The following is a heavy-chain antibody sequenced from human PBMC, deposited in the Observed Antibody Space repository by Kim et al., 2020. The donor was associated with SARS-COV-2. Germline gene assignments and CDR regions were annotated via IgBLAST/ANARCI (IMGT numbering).Heavy chain of an antibody. CDR2: IYYSGST. CDR3: ASSARLADATPDAFDI. Sequence: SETLSLTCTVSGGSISSGGYYWSWIRQHPGKGLEWIGYIYYSGSTYYNPSLKSRVTISVDTSKNQFSLKLSSVTAADTAVYYCASSARLADATPDAFDIWGQGTMVTVSS. CDR1: GGSISSGGYY. V-gene: IGHV4-31*03. D-gene: IGHD2-15*01. J-gene: IGHJ3*02.